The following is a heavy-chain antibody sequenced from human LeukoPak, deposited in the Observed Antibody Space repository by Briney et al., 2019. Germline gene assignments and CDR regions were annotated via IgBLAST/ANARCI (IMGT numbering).Heavy chain of an antibody. D-gene: IGHD6-19*01. CDR2: ISSSSSYI. J-gene: IGHJ4*02. CDR3: ARDPWGMLVVEVAGFDY. CDR1: GLTFSTYS. V-gene: IGHV3-21*01. Sequence: PGGSLRLSCAASGLTFSTYSMNWVRQAPGKGLEWVSSISSSSSYIYYAESVKGRFTISRDNAKNSLYLQMNSLRGEHTAVYYCARDPWGMLVVEVAGFDYWGQGTLVTVSS.